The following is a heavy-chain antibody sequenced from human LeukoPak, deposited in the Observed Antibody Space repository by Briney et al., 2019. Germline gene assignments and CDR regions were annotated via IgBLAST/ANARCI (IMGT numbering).Heavy chain of an antibody. V-gene: IGHV1-46*01. Sequence: GASVKVSCKASGYTFTSYYMHWVRQAPGQGLEWMGIINPSDGSTSYAQKFQGRVTMTTDTSTSTAYMELRSLRSDDTAVYYCAREYYYDSWSDPWGQGTLVTVSS. CDR1: GYTFTSYY. CDR2: INPSDGST. CDR3: AREYYYDSWSDP. D-gene: IGHD3-22*01. J-gene: IGHJ5*02.